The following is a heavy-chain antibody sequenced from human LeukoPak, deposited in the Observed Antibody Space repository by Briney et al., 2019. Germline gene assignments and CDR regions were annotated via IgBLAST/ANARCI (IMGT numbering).Heavy chain of an antibody. J-gene: IGHJ6*02. D-gene: IGHD3-9*01. CDR1: GGSISSGSYY. CDR2: IYTSGST. V-gene: IGHV4-61*02. Sequence: PSQTLSLTCTVSGGSISSGSYYWGWLRQPAGKGLEWIGRIYTSGSTNYNPSLKSRVTISVATSKNQFSLKLSSVTAADTAVYYCARQFILTGYYSYYYYYGMDVWGQGTTVTVSS. CDR3: ARQFILTGYYSYYYYYGMDV.